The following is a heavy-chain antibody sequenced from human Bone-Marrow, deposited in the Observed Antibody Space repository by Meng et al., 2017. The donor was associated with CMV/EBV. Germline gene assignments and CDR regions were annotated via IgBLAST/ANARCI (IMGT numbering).Heavy chain of an antibody. D-gene: IGHD1-14*01. CDR2: IYYSGST. V-gene: IGHV4-39*01. J-gene: IGHJ3*02. CDR1: GDSIRSSSYN. Sequence: VSGDSIRSSSYNWGWRRQPTGKGLEWIGSIYYSGSTNYNPSLKSRVTISVDTSKNQFSLKLSYVTAADTAVYYCAPAVNKPGAFDIWGERTMVTVSS. CDR3: APAVNKPGAFDI.